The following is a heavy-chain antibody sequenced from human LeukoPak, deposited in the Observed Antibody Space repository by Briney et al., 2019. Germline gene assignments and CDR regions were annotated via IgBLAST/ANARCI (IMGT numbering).Heavy chain of an antibody. Sequence: GASVKVSCKASGYTFTGYYMHWVRQAPGQGLEWMGWINPNSGGTNYAQKFQGRVTMTRDTSISTGYMELSRLRSDDTAVYYCAREMYYDHWGGYFHSWGQGILVTVSS. CDR1: GYTFTGYY. D-gene: IGHD3-3*01. CDR3: AREMYYDHWGGYFHS. CDR2: INPNSGGT. V-gene: IGHV1-2*02. J-gene: IGHJ5*01.